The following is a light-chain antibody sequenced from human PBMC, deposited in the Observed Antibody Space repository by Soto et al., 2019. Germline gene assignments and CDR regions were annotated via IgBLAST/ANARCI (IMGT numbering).Light chain of an antibody. CDR3: QQYVISPWT. J-gene: IGKJ1*01. CDR2: GAS. V-gene: IGKV3-20*01. CDR1: QSVSSSY. Sequence: EIVLTQSPGTLSLSPGERATLSCRASQSVSSSYLGWYQQRPGQAPRLLIYGASNRATGIPDRFSGSGSGTDFTLTISRVEPEDFALYYCQQYVISPWTFGQGTKVEI.